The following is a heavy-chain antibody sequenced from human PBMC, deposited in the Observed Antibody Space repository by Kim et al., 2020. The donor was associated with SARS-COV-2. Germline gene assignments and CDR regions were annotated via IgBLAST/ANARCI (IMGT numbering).Heavy chain of an antibody. CDR3: ARDKQGQWLGLIDY. Sequence: GGSLRLSCAASGFTFSSYAMHWVRQAPGKGLEWVAVISYDGSNKYYADSVKGRFTISRDNSKNTLYLQMNSLRAEDTAVYYCARDKQGQWLGLIDYWGQG. CDR1: GFTFSSYA. D-gene: IGHD6-19*01. CDR2: ISYDGSNK. V-gene: IGHV3-30*04. J-gene: IGHJ4*02.